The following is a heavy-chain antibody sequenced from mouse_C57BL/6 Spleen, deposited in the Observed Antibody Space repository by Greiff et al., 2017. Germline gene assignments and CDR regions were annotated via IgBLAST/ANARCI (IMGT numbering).Heavy chain of an antibody. J-gene: IGHJ2*01. D-gene: IGHD3-2*02. CDR3: ARQLRLPCYFDY. Sequence: QVQLQQSGAELVKPGASVKISCKASGYAFSSYWMNWVKQRPGKGLEWIGQIYPGDGDTNYNGKFKGKATLTADKSSSTAYMQLSSLTSEDSAVYFCARQLRLPCYFDYWGQGTTLTVSS. V-gene: IGHV1-80*01. CDR1: GYAFSSYW. CDR2: IYPGDGDT.